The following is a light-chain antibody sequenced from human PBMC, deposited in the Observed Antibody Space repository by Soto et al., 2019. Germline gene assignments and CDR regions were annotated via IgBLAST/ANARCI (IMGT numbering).Light chain of an antibody. CDR2: AVA. J-gene: IGKJ4*01. CDR1: QSVSSN. Sequence: EIVMTQSPATLSVSPGERATLSCRASQSVSSNLAWYQQKPGQAPRLLISAVATRATGIPARFSGSGSGTEFTLIISSLPSEDFAVYYCQQYNNWPLTFGGGTKVEIK. CDR3: QQYNNWPLT. V-gene: IGKV3-15*01.